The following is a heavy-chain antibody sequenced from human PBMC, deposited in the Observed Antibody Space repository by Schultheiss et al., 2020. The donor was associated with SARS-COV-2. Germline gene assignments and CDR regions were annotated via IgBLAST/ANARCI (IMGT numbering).Heavy chain of an antibody. CDR2: ISAYNGNT. J-gene: IGHJ4*02. D-gene: IGHD2-15*01. CDR3: ARGIGYCSGGSCWEDY. V-gene: IGHV1-69*13. Sequence: SVKVSCKASGGTFSSYAISWVRQAPGQGLEWMGWISAYNGNTNYAQKFQGRVTITADESTSTAYMELSRLRSDDTAVYYCARGIGYCSGGSCWEDYWGQGTLVTVSS. CDR1: GGTFSSYA.